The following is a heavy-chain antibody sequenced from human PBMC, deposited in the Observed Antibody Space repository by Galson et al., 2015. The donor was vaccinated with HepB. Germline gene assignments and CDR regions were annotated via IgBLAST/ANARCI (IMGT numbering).Heavy chain of an antibody. CDR2: IIPIFGRT. CDR3: ARPARARPPDIVVVPAAMGDAFDI. Sequence: SVKVSCRASGGSFSSFGVSWVRQAPGQGLEWMGGIIPIFGRTIYAQKFQGRVTIAADESTSTAYMELSSLKASDTAMYYCARPARARPPDIVVVPAAMGDAFDIWGQGTMVTVSS. CDR1: GGSFSSFG. D-gene: IGHD2-2*01. J-gene: IGHJ3*02. V-gene: IGHV1-69*13.